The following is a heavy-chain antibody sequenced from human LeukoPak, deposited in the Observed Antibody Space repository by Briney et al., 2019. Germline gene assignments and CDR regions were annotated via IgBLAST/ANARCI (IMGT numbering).Heavy chain of an antibody. V-gene: IGHV4-38-2*02. D-gene: IGHD6-13*01. Sequence: KTSETLSLTCTVSGSSITVNYYWGCIRQPPGGGLQWIGSIYHSGNSYHNPSLKSRLTMSVDTSKNQFTLNLTSVTAADTAVYYCARVTAAEVEFWGQGTLVTVSS. CDR2: IYHSGNS. CDR1: GSSITVNYY. J-gene: IGHJ4*02. CDR3: ARVTAAEVEF.